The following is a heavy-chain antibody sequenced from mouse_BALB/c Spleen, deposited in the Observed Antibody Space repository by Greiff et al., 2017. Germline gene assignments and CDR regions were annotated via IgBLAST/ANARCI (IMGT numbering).Heavy chain of an antibody. CDR2: IHYSGST. CDR1: GYSFTSGYS. V-gene: IGHV3-1*02. J-gene: IGHJ3*01. Sequence: VQLQQSGPDLVKPSQSLSLTCTVTGYSFTSGYSWHWIRQFPGNKLEWMGYIHYSGSTNYNPSLKSRISITRDTSKNQFFLQLNSVTTEDTATYYCARHYGNYLDWFAYWGQGTLVTVSA. D-gene: IGHD2-1*01. CDR3: ARHYGNYLDWFAY.